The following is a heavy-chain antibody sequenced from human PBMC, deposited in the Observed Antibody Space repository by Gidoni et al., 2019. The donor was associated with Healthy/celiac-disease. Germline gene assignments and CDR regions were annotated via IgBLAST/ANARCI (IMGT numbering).Heavy chain of an antibody. Sequence: QVQLVESGGGVVQPGRSLRLSCAAAGFTFSSYGMHWVRQAPGKGLEGVAVIWYDGSNKYYADSVKGRFTISRDNSKNTLYLQMNSLRAEDTAVYYCARAMVLGSGRRANWFDPWGQGTLVTVSS. CDR2: IWYDGSNK. CDR1: GFTFSSYG. D-gene: IGHD3-10*01. J-gene: IGHJ5*02. V-gene: IGHV3-33*01. CDR3: ARAMVLGSGRRANWFDP.